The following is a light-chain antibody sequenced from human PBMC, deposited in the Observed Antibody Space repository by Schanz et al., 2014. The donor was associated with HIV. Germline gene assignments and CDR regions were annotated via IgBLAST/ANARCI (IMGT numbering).Light chain of an antibody. CDR1: SSNIGAGFD. CDR2: GDN. J-gene: IGLJ3*02. CDR3: ATWDDALNAWV. Sequence: QSVLTQPPSLSGAPGQWVTVSCSGGSSNIGAGFDVHWYQQLPGTAPKLLIYGDNSRPSGVPDRFSGSKSGTSASLAITGLQSEDEADYYCATWDDALNAWVFGGGTKLTVL. V-gene: IGLV1-40*01.